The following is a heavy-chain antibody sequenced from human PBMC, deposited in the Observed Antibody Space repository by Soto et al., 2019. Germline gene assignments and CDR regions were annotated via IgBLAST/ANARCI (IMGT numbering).Heavy chain of an antibody. Sequence: PGGSLRLSCAASGFTFSSYSMNWVRQAPGKGLEWVSSISSSSSYIYYADSVKGRFTISRDNAKNSLYLQMNSLRAEDTAVYYCASPVIAATHSGMDVWGQGTTVTSP. CDR1: GFTFSSYS. CDR3: ASPVIAATHSGMDV. J-gene: IGHJ6*02. CDR2: ISSSSSYI. D-gene: IGHD6-25*01. V-gene: IGHV3-21*01.